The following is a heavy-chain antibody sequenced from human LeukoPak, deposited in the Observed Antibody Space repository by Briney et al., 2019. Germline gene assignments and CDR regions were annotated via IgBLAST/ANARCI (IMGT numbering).Heavy chain of an antibody. CDR1: GGTFSSYA. J-gene: IGHJ1*01. CDR2: IIPIFGTA. D-gene: IGHD6-13*01. Sequence: SVKVSCKASGGTFSSYAISWVRQAPGQGLDWMGRIIPIFGTANYAQKFQGRVTITADKSTSTAYMELSSLRSEDTAVYYCARFSSWYKDEYFQHWGQGTLVTVSS. V-gene: IGHV1-69*06. CDR3: ARFSSWYKDEYFQH.